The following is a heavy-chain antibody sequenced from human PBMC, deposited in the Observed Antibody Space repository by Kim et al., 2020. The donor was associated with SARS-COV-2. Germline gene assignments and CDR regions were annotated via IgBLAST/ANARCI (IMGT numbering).Heavy chain of an antibody. D-gene: IGHD2-21*02. CDR3: ARDKGDDAPIDY. V-gene: IGHV3-33*01. J-gene: IGHJ4*02. Sequence: YGDAGKGRFTSSRDNSKNTLYLQMDSLGAEDMALYYCARDKGDDAPIDYWGQGSLVSVSS.